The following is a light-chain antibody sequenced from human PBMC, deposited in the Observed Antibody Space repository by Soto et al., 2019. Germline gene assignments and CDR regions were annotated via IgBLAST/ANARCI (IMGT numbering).Light chain of an antibody. CDR3: CSYAGNRIFI. Sequence: QSALTQPASVSGSPGQSXTXXXIXXXXXVGAYDLVSWYQQHPGTAPRLIIYENIRRPSTISSRFSGSKSGNTASLTISGLRAEDEANYHCCSYAGNRIFIFGGGTKLTVL. J-gene: IGLJ2*01. CDR1: XXXVGAYDL. V-gene: IGLV2-23*01. CDR2: ENI.